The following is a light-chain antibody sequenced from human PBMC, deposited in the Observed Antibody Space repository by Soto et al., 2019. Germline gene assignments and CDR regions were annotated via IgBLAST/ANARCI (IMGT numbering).Light chain of an antibody. CDR2: GNN. CDR1: SSNIGAGYD. J-gene: IGLJ1*01. V-gene: IGLV1-40*01. Sequence: QAVVTQPPSVSGAPGQRVTISCTGGSSNIGAGYDVHWYQQLPGTAPKVLIYGNNNRPSGVPDRFSGSKSDTSASLAITGLQADDEADYYCQSYDSSLSALYVFGTGTKLTVL. CDR3: QSYDSSLSALYV.